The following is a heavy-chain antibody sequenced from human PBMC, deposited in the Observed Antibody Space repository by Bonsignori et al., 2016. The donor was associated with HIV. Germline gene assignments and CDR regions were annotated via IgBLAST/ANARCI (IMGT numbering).Heavy chain of an antibody. V-gene: IGHV3-33*06. CDR2: IWYDGSNK. CDR1: GFTFSSYG. D-gene: IGHD6-13*01. Sequence: GESLKISCAASGFTFSSYGMHWVRQAPGKGLEWVAVIWYDGSNKYYADSVKGRFTISRDISKNTLYLQMNSLRAEDTAVYYCAKGKSGGAAAEFDYWGQGTLVTVSS. CDR3: AKGKSGGAAAEFDY. J-gene: IGHJ4*02.